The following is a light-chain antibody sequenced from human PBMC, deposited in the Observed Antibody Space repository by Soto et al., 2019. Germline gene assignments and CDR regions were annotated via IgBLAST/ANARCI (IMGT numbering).Light chain of an antibody. CDR1: QGVGSS. V-gene: IGKV1-8*01. CDR3: QQYHSYPPWT. Sequence: AIRMTQSPSSFSASTGDRVTITCRASQGVGSSLAWYQQKPGKAPKLLIYAASTLQSGGPSRFSGSGSGTDFTLTISCLQSEDFATYYCQQYHSYPPWTFGQGTKVEIK. CDR2: AAS. J-gene: IGKJ1*01.